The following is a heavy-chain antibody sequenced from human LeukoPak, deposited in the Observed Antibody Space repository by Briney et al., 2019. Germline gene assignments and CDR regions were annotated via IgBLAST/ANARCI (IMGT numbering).Heavy chain of an antibody. CDR2: ISAGADRT. CDR1: GFTFSNFA. CDR3: ARDYYGPMDV. V-gene: IGHV3-23*01. D-gene: IGHD3-10*01. Sequence: PGGSLRLSCEVSGFTFSNFAMGWVRQAPGKGLEWISGISAGADRTYYSDSVRGRFTLSRDNSKEALFLQMNSLRAEDAVVYYCARDYYGPMDVWGKGTTVTVSS. J-gene: IGHJ6*04.